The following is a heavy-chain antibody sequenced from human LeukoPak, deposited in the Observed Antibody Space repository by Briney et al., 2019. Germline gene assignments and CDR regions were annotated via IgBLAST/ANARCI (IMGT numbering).Heavy chain of an antibody. V-gene: IGHV3-48*03. D-gene: IGHD1-26*01. CDR3: ARDSAVRGDY. CDR1: GFTFNNYE. Sequence: GGSLRLSCAASGFTFNNYEMNWVRQAPGKGLEWVSYISSSGSTIYYADSVKGRFTISRDNAKNSLYLQMNSLRAEDTAVYYCARDSAVRGDYWGQGTLVTVSS. J-gene: IGHJ4*02. CDR2: ISSSGSTI.